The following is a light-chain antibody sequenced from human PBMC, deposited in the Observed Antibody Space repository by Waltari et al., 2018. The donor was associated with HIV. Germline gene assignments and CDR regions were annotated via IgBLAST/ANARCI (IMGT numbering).Light chain of an antibody. CDR3: LLFFGGGAQLYV. J-gene: IGLJ1*01. CDR1: TGAVTSDNY. Sequence: QTVVTQEPSLTVSPGGTVTLTCASSTGAVTSDNYPNWLQQKPGQAPRALIYSTTKKHSWTPARFSGSLRGGKAALTLSAVQPEDEADYYCLLFFGGGAQLYVFGTGTKVTVL. CDR2: STT. V-gene: IGLV7-43*01.